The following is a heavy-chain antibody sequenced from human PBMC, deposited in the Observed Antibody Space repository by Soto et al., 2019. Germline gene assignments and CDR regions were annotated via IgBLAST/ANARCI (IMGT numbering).Heavy chain of an antibody. CDR2: VGADGGAK. CDR1: GFPFRTHG. CDR3: AREGAVENWYLDL. J-gene: IGHJ2*01. Sequence: QVQLVESGGGVVQPGQSLGLSCAASGFPFRTHGMHWVRQAPGKGLEWLAVVGADGGAKVYTDSVKGRFTTSRDNSKEMVYLQMNSLRPEDTAVYYCAREGAVENWYLDLWGRGTLVTVSS. V-gene: IGHV3-30*03.